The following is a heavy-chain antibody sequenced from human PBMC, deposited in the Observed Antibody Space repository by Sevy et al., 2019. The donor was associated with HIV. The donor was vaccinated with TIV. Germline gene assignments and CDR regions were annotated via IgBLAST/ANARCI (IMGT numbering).Heavy chain of an antibody. Sequence: GGSLRLSCAASGFTFNSYFMNWVRQTPGKGLEWVSSISSAGSYIFYAASVKGRFTISRDNAHNSLYLEMNGLRAEDIAIYYCARGDYYGSLSYFDHWGQGILVTVSS. D-gene: IGHD3-10*01. CDR3: ARGDYYGSLSYFDH. V-gene: IGHV3-21*06. CDR2: ISSAGSYI. CDR1: GFTFNSYF. J-gene: IGHJ4*02.